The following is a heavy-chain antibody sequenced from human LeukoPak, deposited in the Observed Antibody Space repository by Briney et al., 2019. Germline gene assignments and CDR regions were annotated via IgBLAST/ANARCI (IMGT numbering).Heavy chain of an antibody. Sequence: PGGSLRLSCAASGFTVSSNYMSWVRQAPGKGLEWVSVIYSGGSAYYADSVKGRFTISRDNSKNTLYLQMNSLRAEDTAVYYCARVVSGWHAFDYWGQGTLVTVSS. V-gene: IGHV3-53*01. D-gene: IGHD6-19*01. CDR3: ARVVSGWHAFDY. J-gene: IGHJ4*02. CDR2: IYSGGSA. CDR1: GFTVSSNY.